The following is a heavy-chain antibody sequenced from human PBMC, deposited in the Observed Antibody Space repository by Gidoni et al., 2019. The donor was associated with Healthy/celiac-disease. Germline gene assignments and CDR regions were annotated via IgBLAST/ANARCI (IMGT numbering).Heavy chain of an antibody. V-gene: IGHV1-2*02. D-gene: IGHD5-18*01. Sequence: QVQLVQSGAEVKKPGASVKVSCKASGYTFTGYYMHWVRQAPGQGLEWMGWINPNSGGTNYAQKFQGRVTMTRDTSISTAYMELSRLRSDDTAVYYCARYSADTAMVFDAFDIWGQGTMVTVSS. CDR1: GYTFTGYY. CDR2: INPNSGGT. CDR3: ARYSADTAMVFDAFDI. J-gene: IGHJ3*02.